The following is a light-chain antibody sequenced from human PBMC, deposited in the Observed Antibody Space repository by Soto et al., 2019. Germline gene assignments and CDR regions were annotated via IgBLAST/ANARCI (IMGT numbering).Light chain of an antibody. CDR1: SSDVGGYNY. J-gene: IGLJ1*01. Sequence: QSVLTQPASVSGSPGQSITISCTGTSSDVGGYNYVSWYQQVPGKAPRLMIYDVSNRPSGVSNRFSGSKSGNTASLTISGLQAEDEADYYCSSYTSSDTSVFGTGTKLTVL. V-gene: IGLV2-14*01. CDR2: DVS. CDR3: SSYTSSDTSV.